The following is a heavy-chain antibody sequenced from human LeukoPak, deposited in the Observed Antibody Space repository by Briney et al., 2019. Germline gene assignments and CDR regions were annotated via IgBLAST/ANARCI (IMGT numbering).Heavy chain of an antibody. J-gene: IGHJ5*02. V-gene: IGHV1-69*13. CDR1: GGTFSSYA. CDR2: IIPIFGTA. D-gene: IGHD2-2*01. Sequence: SVKVSCKASGGTFSSYAISWVRQAPGQGLEWMGGIIPIFGTANYAQKFQGRVTITADESTSTAYMELSSLRSEDTAVYYCARGGGDIVVVPAAIQEGEFDPWGQGTLVTVSS. CDR3: ARGGGDIVVVPAAIQEGEFDP.